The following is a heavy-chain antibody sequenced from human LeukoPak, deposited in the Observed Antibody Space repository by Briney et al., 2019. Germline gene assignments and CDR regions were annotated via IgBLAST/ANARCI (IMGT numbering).Heavy chain of an antibody. CDR3: AKSKGELDYYSYYLDV. J-gene: IGHJ6*03. V-gene: IGHV3-33*06. CDR2: IWYDGSNK. Sequence: GGSLRLSCAASGFTFSSYGMHWVRQAPGKGLEWVAGIWYDGSNKYYPDSVKGRFTSSSDNSKNTLYLQLNSLRAEDTAVYYCAKSKGELDYYSYYLDVWGKGTTVTVSS. CDR1: GFTFSSYG. D-gene: IGHD3-16*01.